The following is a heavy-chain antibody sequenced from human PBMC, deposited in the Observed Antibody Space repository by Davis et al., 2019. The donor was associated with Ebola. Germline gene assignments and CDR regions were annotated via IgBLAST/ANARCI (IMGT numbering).Heavy chain of an antibody. CDR1: GFTFSSYG. D-gene: IGHD3-10*01. Sequence: GESLKISCAASGFTFSSYGMHWVRQAPGKGLEWVAFIRYDGSNKYYADSVKGRFTISRDNSKNTLYLQMNSLRAEDTAVYYCAKDRPEYYYGSGSYYPVYWGQGTLVTVSS. V-gene: IGHV3-30*02. J-gene: IGHJ4*02. CDR2: IRYDGSNK. CDR3: AKDRPEYYYGSGSYYPVY.